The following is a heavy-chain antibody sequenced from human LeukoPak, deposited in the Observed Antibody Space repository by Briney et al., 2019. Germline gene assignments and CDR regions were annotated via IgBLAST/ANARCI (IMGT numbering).Heavy chain of an antibody. V-gene: IGHV4-38-2*02. J-gene: IGHJ4*02. D-gene: IGHD1-1*01. CDR1: GYSISSGYY. CDR2: IYHSGST. CDR3: ARGSSTWNQHPEDY. Sequence: PSGTLSLTCTVSGYSISSGYYWGWIRQPPGKGLEWIGSIYHSGSTYYNPSLKSRVTISVDTSKNQFSLKLSSVTAADTAVYYCARGSSTWNQHPEDYRGQGTLVTVSS.